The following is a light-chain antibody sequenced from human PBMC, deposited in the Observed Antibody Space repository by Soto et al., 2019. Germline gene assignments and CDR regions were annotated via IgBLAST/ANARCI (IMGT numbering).Light chain of an antibody. CDR2: AAS. J-gene: IGKJ1*01. CDR1: QNIRNY. V-gene: IGKV1-39*01. Sequence: NQMTQSPSSISSSLLYSVTITCRASQNIRNYLNWYQQKPGRAPKILIYAASSLQSGVPSRFSGGGSGTDFTLTITSLQPEDFATYYCQQSYSSPWTFGQGTKVDIK. CDR3: QQSYSSPWT.